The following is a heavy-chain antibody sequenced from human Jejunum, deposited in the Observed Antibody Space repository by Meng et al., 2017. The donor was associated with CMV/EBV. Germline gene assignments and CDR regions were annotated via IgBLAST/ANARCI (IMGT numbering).Heavy chain of an antibody. CDR1: GFTFNIYS. V-gene: IGHV3-23*01. D-gene: IGHD3-10*01. CDR2: ISASGYST. CDR3: AKDPYGSGSYPPDY. Sequence: EVQLLESGGGLVQPVGSARVACAASGFTFNIYSLTWVRQAPEKGLEWVSRISASGYSTYYADSVQGRFTISRDNSKNTVYLQMNSLRAEDTAVYYCAKDPYGSGSYPPDYWGQGPLVTVSS. J-gene: IGHJ4*02.